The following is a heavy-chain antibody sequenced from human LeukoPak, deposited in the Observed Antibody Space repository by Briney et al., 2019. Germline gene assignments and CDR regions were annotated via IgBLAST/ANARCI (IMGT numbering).Heavy chain of an antibody. J-gene: IGHJ4*02. V-gene: IGHV1-2*02. Sequence: ASVKVSCKASGYTFTDYYIHWVRQAPGQGLEWMGSISSNSGGTNYAQKFQGRVTMTRDTSISTAYMELSSLISDDTAVYCCEREYCGSNHCPSFDCWGQGTLVTVSS. CDR1: GYTFTDYY. CDR3: EREYCGSNHCPSFDC. D-gene: IGHD2-2*01. CDR2: ISSNSGGT.